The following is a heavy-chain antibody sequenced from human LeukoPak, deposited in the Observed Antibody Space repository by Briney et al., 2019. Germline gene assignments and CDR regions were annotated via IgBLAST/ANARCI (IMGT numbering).Heavy chain of an antibody. CDR3: ARPGSSSSGEIDY. J-gene: IGHJ4*02. CDR2: IYFSGST. V-gene: IGHV4-39*01. CDR1: GGSISSSGYY. Sequence: SETLSLTCTVSGGSISSSGYYWGWIRQPPGKGLEWVGSIYFSGSTYYNPSLKSRVTISADTSKNQFSLKLTSVTAADTAVYYCARPGSSSSGEIDYWGQGTVVTVSS. D-gene: IGHD6-6*01.